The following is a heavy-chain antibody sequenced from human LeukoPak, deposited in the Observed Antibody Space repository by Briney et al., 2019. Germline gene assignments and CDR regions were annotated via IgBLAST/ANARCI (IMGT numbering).Heavy chain of an antibody. CDR2: ISGSGGST. CDR3: AKDRWAVVVPAAMGGGFDY. J-gene: IGHJ4*02. Sequence: GGSLRLSCAASGFTFSSYAMSWVRQAPGKGLEWVSAISGSGGSTYYADSVKGRFTISRDNSKNTLYLRMNSLRAEDMAVYYCAKDRWAVVVPAAMGGGFDYWGQGTLVTVSS. CDR1: GFTFSSYA. V-gene: IGHV3-23*01. D-gene: IGHD2-2*01.